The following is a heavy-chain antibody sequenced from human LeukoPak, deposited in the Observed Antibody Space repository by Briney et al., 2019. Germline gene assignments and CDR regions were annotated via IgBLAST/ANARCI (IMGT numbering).Heavy chain of an antibody. J-gene: IGHJ4*02. V-gene: IGHV3-33*01. Sequence: GGSLRLSCAASGFTFSSYGMHWVGQAPGKGLEGVAVIWYDGSSKYYADSVKGRFTISRDNSKNTLYLQMNSLRAEDTAVYYCASQNDGSGYSLDYWGQGTLVTVSS. D-gene: IGHD3-22*01. CDR2: IWYDGSSK. CDR3: ASQNDGSGYSLDY. CDR1: GFTFSSYG.